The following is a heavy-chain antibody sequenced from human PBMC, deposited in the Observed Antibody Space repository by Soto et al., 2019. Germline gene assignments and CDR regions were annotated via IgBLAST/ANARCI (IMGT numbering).Heavy chain of an antibody. CDR1: GDSATSNSAA. Sequence: PSETLSLTCVISGDSATSNSAAWNWIRQSPSRGKEWLGRTYYRSRLYNDYAVSVRSRITVNADTSKNQFSLYLNSVSSLDMAVYYCAGTSGLQWYYMDVWEKGTTVTGSS. D-gene: IGHD1-7*01. CDR3: AGTSGLQWYYMDV. CDR2: TYYRSRLYN. V-gene: IGHV6-1*01. J-gene: IGHJ6*03.